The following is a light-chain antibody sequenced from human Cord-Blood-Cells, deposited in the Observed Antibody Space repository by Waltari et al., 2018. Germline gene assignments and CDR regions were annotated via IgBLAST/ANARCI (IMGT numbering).Light chain of an antibody. Sequence: QLVLTQSPSASASLGASVTLTCTRSSGHSSYAIAWHKQPPEKGPRYLMKLNSDGSHSKGDGIPDRFSGSSSGAERYLPISSLQSEDEADYYCQTWGTGIVVFGGGTKLTVL. CDR1: SGHSSYA. CDR2: LNSDGSH. V-gene: IGLV4-69*01. CDR3: QTWGTGIVV. J-gene: IGLJ2*01.